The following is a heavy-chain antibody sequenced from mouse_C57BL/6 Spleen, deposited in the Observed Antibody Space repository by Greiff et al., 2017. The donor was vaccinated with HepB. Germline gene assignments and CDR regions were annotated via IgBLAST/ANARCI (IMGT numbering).Heavy chain of an antibody. V-gene: IGHV1-50*01. CDR2: IDPSDSYT. D-gene: IGHD1-1*01. J-gene: IGHJ2*01. CDR3: ARRDYGSSYEYYFDY. CDR1: GYTFTSYW. Sequence: VQLQQPGAELVKPGASVKLSCKASGYTFTSYWMQWVKQRPGQGLEWIGEIDPSDSYTNYNQKFKGKATLTVDTSSSTAYMQLSSLTSEDSAVYYCARRDYGSSYEYYFDYWGQGTTLTVSS.